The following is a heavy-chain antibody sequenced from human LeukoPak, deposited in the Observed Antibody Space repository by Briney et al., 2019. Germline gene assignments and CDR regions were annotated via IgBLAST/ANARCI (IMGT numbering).Heavy chain of an antibody. J-gene: IGHJ5*02. V-gene: IGHV1-18*01. Sequence: ASVKVSCKASGYTFTSYGISWVRQAPGQGVEWMGWISAYDGNTNYAQKLQGRVTMTTDTSTSTAYMELRSLRSDDTAVYYCARGRRIAAAGFFNWFDPWGQGTLVTVSS. CDR2: ISAYDGNT. D-gene: IGHD6-13*01. CDR1: GYTFTSYG. CDR3: ARGRRIAAAGFFNWFDP.